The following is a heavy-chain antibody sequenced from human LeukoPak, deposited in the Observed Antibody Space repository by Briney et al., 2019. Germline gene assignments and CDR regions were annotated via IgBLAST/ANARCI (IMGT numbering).Heavy chain of an antibody. D-gene: IGHD2-2*01. CDR2: INHSGST. CDR3: GRGVPEAGRPSCLGAPAGYYYYGMDV. Sequence: SETLSLTCAVYGGSFSGYYWSWIRQPPGKGLEWIGEINHSGSTNYNPSLKSRVTISVDTSKNQFSLKLSSVTAADTAVYYCGRGVPEAGRPSCLGAPAGYYYYGMDVWGQGTTVTVSS. V-gene: IGHV4-34*01. J-gene: IGHJ6*02. CDR1: GGSFSGYY.